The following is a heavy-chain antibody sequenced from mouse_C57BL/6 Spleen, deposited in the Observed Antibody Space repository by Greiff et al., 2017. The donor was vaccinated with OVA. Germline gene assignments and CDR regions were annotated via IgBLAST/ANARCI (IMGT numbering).Heavy chain of an antibody. J-gene: IGHJ4*01. V-gene: IGHV1-55*01. D-gene: IGHD2-5*01. CDR2: IYPGSGST. CDR1: GYTFTSYW. CDR3: ARDYSNYGGHYYAMDY. Sequence: QVQLKQPGAELVKPGASVKMSCKASGYTFTSYWITWVKQRPGQGLEWIGDIYPGSGSTNYNEKFKSKATLTVDTSSSTAYMQLSSLTSEDSAVYYCARDYSNYGGHYYAMDYWGQGTSVTVSS.